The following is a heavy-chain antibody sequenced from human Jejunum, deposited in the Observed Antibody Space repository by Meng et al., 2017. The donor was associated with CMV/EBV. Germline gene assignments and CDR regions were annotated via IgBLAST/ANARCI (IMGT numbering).Heavy chain of an antibody. CDR2: IKQDGGER. CDR1: GFTFSSSW. Sequence: SGFTFSSSWMNWVRQVPGKGLEWVANIKQDGGERYYVKSVKGRFTISRNNAKNSLFLQMDGLRAEDTAVYYCARQKCGGDCDMDVWGQGTTVTVSS. CDR3: ARQKCGGDCDMDV. D-gene: IGHD2-21*01. V-gene: IGHV3-7*01. J-gene: IGHJ6*02.